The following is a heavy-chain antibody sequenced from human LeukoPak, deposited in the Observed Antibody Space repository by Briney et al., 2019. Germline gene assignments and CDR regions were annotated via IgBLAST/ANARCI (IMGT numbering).Heavy chain of an antibody. D-gene: IGHD6-19*01. CDR3: ATAGSGWYHYYYYYMDV. CDR2: ISSSGSTI. Sequence: GGSLRLSCAASGFTFSSYEMNWVRQAPGKGLEWVPYISSSGSTIYYADSVKGRFTISRDNAKNSLYLQMNSLRAEDTAVYYSATAGSGWYHYYYYYMDVWGKGTTVTISS. J-gene: IGHJ6*03. V-gene: IGHV3-48*03. CDR1: GFTFSSYE.